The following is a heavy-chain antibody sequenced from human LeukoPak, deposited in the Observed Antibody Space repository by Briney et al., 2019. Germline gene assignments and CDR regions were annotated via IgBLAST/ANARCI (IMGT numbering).Heavy chain of an antibody. V-gene: IGHV3-30*04. CDR3: ARDWDYYGSGRHHGSFDY. Sequence: QSGGSLRLSCAASGFTFSSYAMHWVRQAPGKGLEWVAVISYDGSNKYYADSVKGRFTISRDNSKNTLYLQMNSLRAEDTAVYYCARDWDYYGSGRHHGSFDYWGQGTLVTVSS. D-gene: IGHD3-10*01. CDR1: GFTFSSYA. J-gene: IGHJ4*02. CDR2: ISYDGSNK.